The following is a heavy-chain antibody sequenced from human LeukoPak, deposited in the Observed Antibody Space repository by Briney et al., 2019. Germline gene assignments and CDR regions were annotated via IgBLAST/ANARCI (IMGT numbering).Heavy chain of an antibody. V-gene: IGHV4-4*02. CDR1: GGSVSSTNS. CDR3: ARVDPPRGLDY. J-gene: IGHJ4*02. Sequence: PSETLSLTCAVSGGSVSSTNSWSWVRQSPGKGLEWIGEIYHSGSANYNPSLRSRVTMSLDKSKNQFSLKLSSVTAADTAVYYCARVDPPRGLDYWGQGTLVTVSS. D-gene: IGHD3/OR15-3a*01. CDR2: IYHSGSA.